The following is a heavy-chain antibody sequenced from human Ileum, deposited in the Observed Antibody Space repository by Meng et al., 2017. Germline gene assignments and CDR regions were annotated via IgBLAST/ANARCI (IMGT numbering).Heavy chain of an antibody. D-gene: IGHD2-2*01. CDR2: ISYDGSNK. Sequence: GGSLRLSCAASGFTFSSYAMHWVRQAPGKGLEWVAVISYDGSNKYYADSVKGRFTISRDNSKNTLYLQMNSLRAEDTAVYYCARDPGYCSSTSCRDYYYGMDVWGQGNTVNGAS. CDR3: ARDPGYCSSTSCRDYYYGMDV. J-gene: IGHJ6*02. V-gene: IGHV3-30*01. CDR1: GFTFSSYA.